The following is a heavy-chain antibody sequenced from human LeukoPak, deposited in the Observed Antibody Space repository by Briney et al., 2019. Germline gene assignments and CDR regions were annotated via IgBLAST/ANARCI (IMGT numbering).Heavy chain of an antibody. CDR3: ARALLWFGDLHDY. V-gene: IGHV1-46*01. D-gene: IGHD3-10*01. J-gene: IGHJ4*01. CDR1: GYTFTKYY. CDR2: INPSGGST. Sequence: ASVKVSCKASGYTFTKYYMHWVRQAPGQGLEWMAMINPSGGSTTYGQQFQGRITMTRDTSTSTVYMEVSNLRSEDTAVYYCARALLWFGDLHDYWGHGTLVTVSS.